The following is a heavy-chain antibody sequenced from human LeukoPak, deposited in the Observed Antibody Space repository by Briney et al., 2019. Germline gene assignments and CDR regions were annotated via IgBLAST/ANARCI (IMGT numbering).Heavy chain of an antibody. V-gene: IGHV4-34*01. CDR1: GFTFSSHW. D-gene: IGHD2-21*01. Sequence: PGGSLRLSCAASGFTFSSHWMSWVRQPPGKGLEWIGEINHSGSTNYNPSLKSRVTISVDTSKNQFSLKLSSVTAADTAVYYCARLRTRTPGDSWGQGTLVTVSS. J-gene: IGHJ5*02. CDR3: ARLRTRTPGDS. CDR2: INHSGST.